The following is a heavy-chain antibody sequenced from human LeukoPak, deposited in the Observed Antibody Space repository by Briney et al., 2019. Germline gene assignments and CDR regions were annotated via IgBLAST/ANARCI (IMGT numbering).Heavy chain of an antibody. CDR3: TRWDCTTTGCYPFDY. J-gene: IGHJ4*02. V-gene: IGHV3-73*01. Sequence: GGSLRLSCAASGFTVGNYAMSWVRQASGKGLEWVGRIRDKANSYATAYIASVKGRFTISRDDSKNTAYLQMSSLKTEDTAVYYCTRWDCTTTGCYPFDYWGQGTLVTVSS. D-gene: IGHD2-2*01. CDR1: GFTVGNYA. CDR2: IRDKANSYAT.